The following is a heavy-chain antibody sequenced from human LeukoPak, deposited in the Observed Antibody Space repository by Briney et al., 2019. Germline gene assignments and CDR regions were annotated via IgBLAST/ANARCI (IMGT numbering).Heavy chain of an antibody. D-gene: IGHD2-2*01. J-gene: IGHJ4*02. V-gene: IGHV3-30*18. CDR1: GFTFSSYG. CDR3: AKGWVVVPAAPDY. CDR2: ISHDGSKK. Sequence: PGGSLRLSCAASGFTFSSYGMHWVRQAPGKGLEWVAVISHDGSKKYYVDSVKGRFTISRDNSKNTLYVQMNSLRAEDTAVYYCAKGWVVVPAAPDYWGQGTLVTVSS.